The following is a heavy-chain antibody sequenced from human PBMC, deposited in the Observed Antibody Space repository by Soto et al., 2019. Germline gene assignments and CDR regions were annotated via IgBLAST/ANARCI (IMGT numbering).Heavy chain of an antibody. Sequence: SETQSLTCTFSGGSISSYYWSLIRQPPGKGLEWIGYIYYSGSTNYNPSLKSRVTISVDTSKNQFSLKLSSVTAADTAVYYCARAADCSGGSCYWGSYYYYYYYMDVWGKGTTVTVSS. CDR2: IYYSGST. J-gene: IGHJ6*03. CDR3: ARAADCSGGSCYWGSYYYYYYYMDV. V-gene: IGHV4-59*01. D-gene: IGHD2-15*01. CDR1: GGSISSYY.